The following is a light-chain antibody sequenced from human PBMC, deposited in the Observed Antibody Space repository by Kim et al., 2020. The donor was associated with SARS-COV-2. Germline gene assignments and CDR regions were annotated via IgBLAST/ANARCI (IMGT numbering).Light chain of an antibody. V-gene: IGKV3-15*01. Sequence: EIVMTQSPATLSVSPGERATLSCRASQSVNTNLAWYQQKPGQAPRLLIYSASTRATGIPARFSGSGSGTEFTLTISSLQSEDFAVYYCQQYNSWPPYTFGQGTKLEIK. CDR2: SAS. CDR3: QQYNSWPPYT. CDR1: QSVNTN. J-gene: IGKJ2*01.